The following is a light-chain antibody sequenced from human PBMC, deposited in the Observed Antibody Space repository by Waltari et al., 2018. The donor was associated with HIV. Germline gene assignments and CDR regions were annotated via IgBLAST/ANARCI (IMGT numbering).Light chain of an antibody. V-gene: IGLV3-21*02. CDR3: QVWDRSAGQPGDRYV. J-gene: IGLJ1*01. CDR2: NDN. Sequence: SSVLTQPPSVSVAPRETATVTCEGDNIARQRVHWYQQRPGQAPVLVMSNDNARPSGIHERFSGSTSGNTATLTITKAEAGDEADYFCQVWDRSAGQPGDRYVFGPGTKVSVL. CDR1: NIARQR.